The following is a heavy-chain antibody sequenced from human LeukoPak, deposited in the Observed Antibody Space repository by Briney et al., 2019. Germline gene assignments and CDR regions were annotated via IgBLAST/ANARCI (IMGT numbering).Heavy chain of an antibody. V-gene: IGHV3-7*01. D-gene: IGHD6-6*01. Sequence: GGSLRLSCAASGFTFSSYWMSWVRQAPGKGLGGVAHIKQDGSEKYYVDSVKGRFTISRDNAKNSLYLQMNSLRAEDTAVYYCARSSSSSYYYYMDVWGKGTTVTVSS. CDR2: IKQDGSEK. CDR1: GFTFSSYW. J-gene: IGHJ6*03. CDR3: ARSSSSSYYYYMDV.